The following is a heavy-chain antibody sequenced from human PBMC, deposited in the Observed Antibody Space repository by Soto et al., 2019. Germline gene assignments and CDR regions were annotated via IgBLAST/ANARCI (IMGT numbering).Heavy chain of an antibody. D-gene: IGHD2-15*01. V-gene: IGHV3-7*04. J-gene: IGHJ4*02. CDR2: IKQDGSEK. CDR3: ARASQFQDIVVVVAAFDY. Sequence: PGGSLRLSCAASGFTFSSYWMSWVRQAPGKGLEWVANIKQDGSEKYYVDSVKGRFTISRDKAKNSLYLQMNSLRAEDTAVYYCARASQFQDIVVVVAAFDYGGQGTLVPVSS. CDR1: GFTFSSYW.